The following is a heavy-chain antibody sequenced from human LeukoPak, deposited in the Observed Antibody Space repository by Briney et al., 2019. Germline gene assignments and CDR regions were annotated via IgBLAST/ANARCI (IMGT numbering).Heavy chain of an antibody. J-gene: IGHJ4*02. Sequence: GGSLRLSCAASQFTFSDYWMSWVRQAPGKGLEWVANIKQDGSEKYYVDSVKGRFTISRDNAKNSLYLQMNSLRVEDTAVYYCAKGKGYDGWGQGTLVTVSS. CDR2: IKQDGSEK. CDR3: AKGKGYDG. D-gene: IGHD5-12*01. V-gene: IGHV3-7*01. CDR1: QFTFSDYW.